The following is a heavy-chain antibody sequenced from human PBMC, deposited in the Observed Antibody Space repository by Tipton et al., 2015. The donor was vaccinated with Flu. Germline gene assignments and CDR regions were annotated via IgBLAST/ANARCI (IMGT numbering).Heavy chain of an antibody. J-gene: IGHJ4*02. CDR1: GFTFSSYA. V-gene: IGHV3-23*01. D-gene: IGHD3-3*01. CDR2: ISGSGGST. CDR3: AKDWGITIFGVAFDY. Sequence: SLRLSCAASGFTFSSYAMSWVRQAPGKGLEWVSAISGSGGSTYYANSVKGRFTISRDNSKNTLYLQMNSLRAEDTAVYYCAKDWGITIFGVAFDYWGQGTLVTVSS.